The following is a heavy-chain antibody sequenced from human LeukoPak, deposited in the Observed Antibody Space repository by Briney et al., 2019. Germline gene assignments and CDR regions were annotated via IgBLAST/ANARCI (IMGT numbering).Heavy chain of an antibody. Sequence: SETLSLTCTVSGGSISSSSYYWGWIRQPPGKGLEWIGSIYYSGSTYYNPSLKSRVTISVDTSKNQFSLKLSSVIAADTAVYYCARWGGTTVTRYHAFDIWGQGTMVTVSS. CDR2: IYYSGST. CDR1: GGSISSSSYY. J-gene: IGHJ3*02. D-gene: IGHD4-17*01. CDR3: ARWGGTTVTRYHAFDI. V-gene: IGHV4-39*01.